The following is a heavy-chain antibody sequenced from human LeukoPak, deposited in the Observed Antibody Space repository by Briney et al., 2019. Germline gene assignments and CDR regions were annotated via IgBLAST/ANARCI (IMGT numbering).Heavy chain of an antibody. CDR2: ISSSGSTI. V-gene: IGHV3-48*03. Sequence: GGSLRLSCAASGFTFSSYEMNWVRQAPGKGLEWVSYISSSGSTIYYADSVKGRFTISRDNAKNSLYLQMNSLRAEDTAMYYCAELGITMIGGVWGKGTTVTISS. CDR3: AELGITMIGGV. CDR1: GFTFSSYE. D-gene: IGHD3-10*02. J-gene: IGHJ6*04.